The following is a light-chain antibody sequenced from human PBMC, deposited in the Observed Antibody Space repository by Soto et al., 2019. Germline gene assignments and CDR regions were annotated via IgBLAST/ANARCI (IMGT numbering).Light chain of an antibody. Sequence: DLQMTQSPSSLSASVGDRVTISCQASQDISNFLNWYQQKPGKAPKLLIYDASKLEAGVPSRFSGSGSGADFSLTISSLQPEDIATYYCQHYDNLPPTFGQGTKLELK. CDR3: QHYDNLPPT. V-gene: IGKV1-33*01. CDR1: QDISNF. J-gene: IGKJ2*01. CDR2: DAS.